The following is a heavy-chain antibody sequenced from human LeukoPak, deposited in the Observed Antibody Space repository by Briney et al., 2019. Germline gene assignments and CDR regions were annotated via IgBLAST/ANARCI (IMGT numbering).Heavy chain of an antibody. V-gene: IGHV3-48*03. CDR2: ISTSGSTI. CDR1: GFTFSSYE. J-gene: IGHJ4*02. CDR3: ARDPANYYDSSGYY. Sequence: PGGSLRLSCAASGFTFSSYEMNWVRQAPGKGLEWVSYISTSGSTIYYADSVKGRFTISRDNAKRSLYLQMNSLRAEDTAVYYCARDPANYYDSSGYYWGQGTLVTVSS. D-gene: IGHD3-22*01.